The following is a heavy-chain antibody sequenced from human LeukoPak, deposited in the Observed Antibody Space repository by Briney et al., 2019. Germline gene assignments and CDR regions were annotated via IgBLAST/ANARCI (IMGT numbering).Heavy chain of an antibody. CDR3: ARDVVKVYYGMDV. D-gene: IGHD2-2*01. V-gene: IGHV1-2*02. CDR2: INPNIGDT. J-gene: IGHJ6*02. CDR1: GYTFTGYY. Sequence: ASVKVSCKASGYTFTGYYMHWVRQAPGQGLEWMGWINPNIGDTNYAQKFQDRVTMTRDTSTSTVYMELSSLRSEDTAVYYCARDVVKVYYGMDVWGQGTTVTVSS.